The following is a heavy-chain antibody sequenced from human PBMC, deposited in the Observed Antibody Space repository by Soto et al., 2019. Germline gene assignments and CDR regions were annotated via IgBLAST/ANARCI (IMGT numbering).Heavy chain of an antibody. CDR3: ARYRRWNSSWGRYFDL. V-gene: IGHV4-59*08. Sequence: QVQLQESGPGLVKPSETLSLTCTVSGGSISSYYWSWIRQPPGKGLEWIGYIYYSGSTNYNPSLKSRVTISVDTSKNQFSLKLSSVTAADTAVYYCARYRRWNSSWGRYFDLWGRGTLVTVSS. D-gene: IGHD6-13*01. CDR2: IYYSGST. J-gene: IGHJ2*01. CDR1: GGSISSYY.